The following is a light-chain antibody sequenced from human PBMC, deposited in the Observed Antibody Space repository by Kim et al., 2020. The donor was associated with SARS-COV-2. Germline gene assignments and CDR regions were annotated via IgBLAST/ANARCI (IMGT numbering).Light chain of an antibody. CDR1: QSVSNN. Sequence: SPGETATLSCRASQSVSNNLAWYQQKPGQPPRLLIYLASTRFTGVPASFSGSGSGTEFTLTISSLQSEDFAVYYCQQYEKWPPTTFGQGTRVEIK. CDR3: QQYEKWPPTT. V-gene: IGKV3-15*01. J-gene: IGKJ5*01. CDR2: LAS.